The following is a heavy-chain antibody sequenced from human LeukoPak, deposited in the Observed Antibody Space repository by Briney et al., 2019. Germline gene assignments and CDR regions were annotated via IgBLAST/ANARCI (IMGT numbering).Heavy chain of an antibody. V-gene: IGHV4-59*01. D-gene: IGHD3-22*01. Sequence: SETLSLTCTVSGVSISSYYWSWIRQPPGKGLEWIGYIYYSGSTNYNPSLKSRVTISVDTSKNHFSLKLSSVTAADTAVYYCARDVYYYDSSHSRAFDIWGQGTMVTVSS. CDR2: IYYSGST. CDR3: ARDVYYYDSSHSRAFDI. J-gene: IGHJ3*02. CDR1: GVSISSYY.